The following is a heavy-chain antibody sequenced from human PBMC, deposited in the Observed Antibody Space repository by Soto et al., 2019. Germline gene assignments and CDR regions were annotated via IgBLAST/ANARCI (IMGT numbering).Heavy chain of an antibody. CDR2: ISSSVSTI. CDR1: GFTVSSYE. D-gene: IGHD3-22*01. CDR3: ARSQYKIYYDSSGYLFDY. Sequence: PXGSLRLSFAASGFTVSSYEMNWVRQAPGKGLEWVSYISSSVSTIYYADSVKGRFTISRDNAKNSLYLQMNSLRAEDTAVYYCARSQYKIYYDSSGYLFDYWGQGTLVTVSS. V-gene: IGHV3-48*03. J-gene: IGHJ4*02.